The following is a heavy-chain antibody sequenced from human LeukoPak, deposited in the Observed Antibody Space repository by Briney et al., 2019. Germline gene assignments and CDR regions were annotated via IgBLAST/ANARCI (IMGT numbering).Heavy chain of an antibody. D-gene: IGHD2-15*01. CDR1: GYTFTSYG. Sequence: ASVKVSCKASGYTFTSYGISWVRQAPGQGLEWMGWISAYNGNTNYAQKLQGRVTMTTDTSTSTAYMELRSLRSDDTAVYYCASGTTPSYYYYYYGMDVWAKGPRSPSP. CDR3: ASGTTPSYYYYYYGMDV. J-gene: IGHJ6*02. CDR2: ISAYNGNT. V-gene: IGHV1-18*01.